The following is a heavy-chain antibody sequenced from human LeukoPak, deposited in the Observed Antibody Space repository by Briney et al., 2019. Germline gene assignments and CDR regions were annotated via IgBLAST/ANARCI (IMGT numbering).Heavy chain of an antibody. CDR1: GFTFSSYS. CDR3: AREKGYYYDSSGPFDY. V-gene: IGHV3-21*01. CDR2: ISSSSSYI. D-gene: IGHD3-22*01. J-gene: IGHJ4*02. Sequence: GGSLRLSCAASGFTFSSYSMNWVRQAPGKGLEWVSSISSSSSYIYYADSVKGRFTISRDNAKNSLYLQMNSLRAEDTAVYYCAREKGYYYDSSGPFDYWGRGTLVTVSS.